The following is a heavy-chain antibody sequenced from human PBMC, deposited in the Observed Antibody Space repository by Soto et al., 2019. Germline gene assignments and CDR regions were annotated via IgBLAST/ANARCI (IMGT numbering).Heavy chain of an antibody. CDR1: GYTFTSYG. CDR2: ISPSGGNT. CDR3: ARDWAKYDAFDI. Sequence: ASVKVSCKASGYTFTSYGISWVRQAPGQGLEWMGIISPSGGNTSYAQKFQGRVTMTRDTSTSTVYMELSSLRSEDTAVYYCARDWAKYDAFDIWGQGTMVTVSS. V-gene: IGHV1-46*01. D-gene: IGHD2-2*01. J-gene: IGHJ3*02.